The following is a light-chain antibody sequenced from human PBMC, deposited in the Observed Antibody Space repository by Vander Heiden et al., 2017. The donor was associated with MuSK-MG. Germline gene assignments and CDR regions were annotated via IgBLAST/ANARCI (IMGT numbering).Light chain of an antibody. V-gene: IGKV1-39*01. J-gene: IGKJ3*01. CDR1: QSISSY. CDR3: QQSYSTPS. CDR2: AAS. Sequence: QMTQSPFSLSASVGDRVTITCRASQSISSYLNWYQQIPGKAPKLLIYAASNLQGGVPSRFSRSGSGTDFTLTISRRQREDFATYYCQQSYSTPSFGPGTKVEFK.